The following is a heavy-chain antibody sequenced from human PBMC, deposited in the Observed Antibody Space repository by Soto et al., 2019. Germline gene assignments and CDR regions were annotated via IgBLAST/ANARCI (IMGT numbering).Heavy chain of an antibody. Sequence: EVQLVESGGDLVQPGGSLRLSCAASGFTFSSYWMHWVRQDPEKGLVWVSRINGDGISTSYADSVKGRFTISRDNAKDRLYVNMNSLGAEDTAVYYCARISQGTYCRGGNCYSDYWGQGTLVTVSS. CDR2: INGDGIST. J-gene: IGHJ4*02. CDR3: ARISQGTYCRGGNCYSDY. CDR1: GFTFSSYW. V-gene: IGHV3-74*01. D-gene: IGHD2-15*01.